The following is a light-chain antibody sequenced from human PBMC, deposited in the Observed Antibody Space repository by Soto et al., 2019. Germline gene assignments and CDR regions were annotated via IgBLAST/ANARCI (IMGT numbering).Light chain of an antibody. Sequence: IPMTQSPSSLSASTGYRVTITCRASQSISSYLNWYQQKPGKAPKLLIYAASILQSGVPSRFSGSGSGTDFTLTISSLQPEDFATYYCQQANSFPLTFGGGTKVDIK. CDR2: AAS. CDR3: QQANSFPLT. J-gene: IGKJ4*01. CDR1: QSISSY. V-gene: IGKV1-12*01.